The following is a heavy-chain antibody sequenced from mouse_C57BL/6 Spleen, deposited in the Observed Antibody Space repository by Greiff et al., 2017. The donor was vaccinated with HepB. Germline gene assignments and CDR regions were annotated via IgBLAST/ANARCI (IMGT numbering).Heavy chain of an antibody. CDR1: GYTFTSYW. V-gene: IGHV1-72*01. CDR2: IDPNSGGT. Sequence: VKLSCKASGYTFTSYWMHWVKQRPGRGLEWIGRIDPNSGGTKYNEKFKSKATLTVDKPSSTAYMQLSSLTSEDSAVYYCARHDYDGVYYFDYWGQGTTLTVSS. D-gene: IGHD2-4*01. CDR3: ARHDYDGVYYFDY. J-gene: IGHJ2*01.